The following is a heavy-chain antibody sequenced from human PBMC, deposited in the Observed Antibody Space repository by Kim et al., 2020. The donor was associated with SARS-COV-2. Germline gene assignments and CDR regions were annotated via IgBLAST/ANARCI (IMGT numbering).Heavy chain of an antibody. Sequence: GGSLRLSCAASGFTFSSYSMNWVRQAPGKGLEWVSSISSSSSYIYYADSVKGRFTISRDNAKNSLYLQMNSLRAEDTAVYYCARHQLLYSSYYYYGMDVWGQGTTVTVSS. CDR2: ISSSSSYI. CDR1: GFTFSSYS. V-gene: IGHV3-21*01. CDR3: ARHQLLYSSYYYYGMDV. D-gene: IGHD2-2*02. J-gene: IGHJ6*02.